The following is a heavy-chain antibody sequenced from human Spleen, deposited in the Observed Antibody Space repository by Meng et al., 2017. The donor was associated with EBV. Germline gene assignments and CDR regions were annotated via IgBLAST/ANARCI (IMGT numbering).Heavy chain of an antibody. CDR3: ARDSPVSHFDF. Sequence: HVQLQESGPVLVKASQTLSLTCAVSGDSFGSGGYYWTWIRQPPGKGLEWIGYISYTGNTDYNPSLKSRVTMSVDTSGNRFSLNLSSVTAADTAVYYCARDSPVSHFDFWGQGTLVTVSS. J-gene: IGHJ4*02. CDR1: GDSFGSGGYY. V-gene: IGHV4-30-4*01. CDR2: ISYTGNT. D-gene: IGHD3-22*01.